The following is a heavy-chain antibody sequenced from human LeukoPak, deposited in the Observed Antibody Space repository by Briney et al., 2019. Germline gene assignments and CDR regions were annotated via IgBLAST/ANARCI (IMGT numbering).Heavy chain of an antibody. CDR2: ISGRGNTI. CDR1: GFTFSSYN. CDR3: ARRLGRYYFDS. V-gene: IGHV3-48*04. Sequence: GGSLRLSCAASGFTFSSYNMNWVRQAPGKGLEWVSYISGRGNTIKYADSVKGRFTISRDNGKNSLYLHMSSLRAEDTAVFYCARRLGRYYFDSWGQGTLVTVSS. J-gene: IGHJ4*02.